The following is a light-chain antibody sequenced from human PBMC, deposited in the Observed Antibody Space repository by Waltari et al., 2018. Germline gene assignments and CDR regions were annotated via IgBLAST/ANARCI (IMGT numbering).Light chain of an antibody. J-gene: IGLJ2*01. V-gene: IGLV8-61*01. Sequence: QTVVTQEPSFSVSPGGTVTPTCGLSSGPSSTSTYPSWYQQTPGQAPRTLIYSTNTRSSGVPDRFSGSILGNKAALTITGAQADDESDYYCVLYMGSGISVFGGGTKLTVL. CDR3: VLYMGSGISV. CDR2: STN. CDR1: SGPSSTSTY.